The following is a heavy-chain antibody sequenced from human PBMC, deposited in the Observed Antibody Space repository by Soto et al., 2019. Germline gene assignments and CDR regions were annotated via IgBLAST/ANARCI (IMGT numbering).Heavy chain of an antibody. V-gene: IGHV1-3*01. D-gene: IGHD1-26*01. CDR1: GYTFTSYA. CDR2: INAGNGNT. J-gene: IGHJ4*02. Sequence: QVQLVQSGAEVKKPGASVKVSCKASGYTFTSYAMHWVRQAPGQRLEWMGWINAGNGNTKYSQKFQGRVTITRDTXXSTAYMALSSLRSEDTAVYYCARGGRGGSVLPFDYWGQGTLVTVSS. CDR3: ARGGRGGSVLPFDY.